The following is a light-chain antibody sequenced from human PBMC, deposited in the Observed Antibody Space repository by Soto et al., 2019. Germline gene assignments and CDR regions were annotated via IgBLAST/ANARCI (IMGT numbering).Light chain of an antibody. J-gene: IGKJ4*01. Sequence: GDRVTITCRASQSISRGLAWHQQKPGKAPKLLIYRAYTLQSGVPSRFSGSVSGTDFTLTISSLQPEDLGTYYCQQLKSYPLTFGGGTKVDIK. CDR3: QQLKSYPLT. CDR1: QSISRG. V-gene: IGKV1-9*01. CDR2: RAY.